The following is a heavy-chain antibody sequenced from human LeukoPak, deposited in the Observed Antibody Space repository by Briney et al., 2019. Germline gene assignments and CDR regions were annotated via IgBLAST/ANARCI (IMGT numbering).Heavy chain of an antibody. J-gene: IGHJ4*02. Sequence: PGRSLRLSCAASGFTFSSYGMHWVRQAPGKGLEWVAVISYDGSNKYYADSVKGRFTLSRDNSKNALYLQMNSLRAEDTAVYYCAKDSGYRTGDYWGQGTLVTVSS. CDR2: ISYDGSNK. V-gene: IGHV3-30*18. CDR1: GFTFSSYG. D-gene: IGHD3-10*01. CDR3: AKDSGYRTGDY.